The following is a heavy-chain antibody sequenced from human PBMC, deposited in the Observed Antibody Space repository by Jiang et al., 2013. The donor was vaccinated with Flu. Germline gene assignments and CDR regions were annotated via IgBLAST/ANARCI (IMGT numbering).Heavy chain of an antibody. D-gene: IGHD4-11*01. CDR3: ARFYSNYVLDGMDV. Sequence: GSGLVKPSETLSLTCTVSGGSVTSYYWNWIRQPPGKGLEWIGYIYYSGGTNYNSSLKSRVSISVDTSKNQFSLKPSSVTAADTAVYYCARFYSNYVLDGMDVWGKGTTVTVSS. V-gene: IGHV4-59*02. J-gene: IGHJ6*04. CDR1: GGSVTSYY. CDR2: IYYSGGT.